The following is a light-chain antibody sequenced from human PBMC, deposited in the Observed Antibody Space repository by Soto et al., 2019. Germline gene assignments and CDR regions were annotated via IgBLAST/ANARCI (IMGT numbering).Light chain of an antibody. CDR3: QQTYSTSWT. CDR2: TAS. J-gene: IGKJ1*01. CDR1: QSINNY. Sequence: DIQMTQSPSSLSASVGDRVTITCRASQSINNYLNWYQQKPGEVPKLLIFTASTLQSGVPSRFSGSGSGTDLTLAISNLQPEDFATYYCQQTYSTSWTFGQGTKVEIK. V-gene: IGKV1-39*01.